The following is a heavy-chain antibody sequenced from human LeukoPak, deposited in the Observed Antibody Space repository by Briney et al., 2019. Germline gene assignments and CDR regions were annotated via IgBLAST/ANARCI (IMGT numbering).Heavy chain of an antibody. CDR2: IGTAGDT. V-gene: IGHV3-13*01. D-gene: IGHD4-17*01. J-gene: IGHJ2*01. CDR3: AREFTVPDLGYFDL. CDR1: GFTFSSYD. Sequence: GGSLRLSCAASGFTFSSYDMHWVRQATGKGLEWVSAIGTAGDTYYPGSVKGRFTISRDNAKNSLYLQMNSLRAEDTAVYYCAREFTVPDLGYFDLWGRGTLVTVSS.